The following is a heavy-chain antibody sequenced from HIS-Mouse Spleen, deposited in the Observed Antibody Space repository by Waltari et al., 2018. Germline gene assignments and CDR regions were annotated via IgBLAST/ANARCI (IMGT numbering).Heavy chain of an antibody. CDR3: VKDMRYSSSYFDY. CDR1: GFTFDDYA. Sequence: EVQLVESGGGLVQPGRSLRLSCAASGFTFDDYAMHWVRQAPGKGLECVSGISWNSGSIGYADSVKGRFTISRDNAKNSLYLQMNSLRAEDTALYYCVKDMRYSSSYFDYWGQGTLVTVSS. V-gene: IGHV3-9*01. D-gene: IGHD6-6*01. J-gene: IGHJ4*02. CDR2: ISWNSGSI.